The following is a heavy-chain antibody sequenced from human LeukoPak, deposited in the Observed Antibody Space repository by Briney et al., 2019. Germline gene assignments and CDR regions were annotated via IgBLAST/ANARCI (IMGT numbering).Heavy chain of an antibody. D-gene: IGHD6-13*01. CDR2: IKQDGSEK. J-gene: IGHJ5*02. Sequence: GGSLRLSCAASGFTFSSYWMSWVRQAPGKGLEWVANIKQDGSEKYYVDSVKGRFTISRDNAKNSLYLQMNSLRAEDTAVYYCARGGYYSSSWYWFDPWGQGTLVTVSS. V-gene: IGHV3-7*04. CDR1: GFTFSSYW. CDR3: ARGGYYSSSWYWFDP.